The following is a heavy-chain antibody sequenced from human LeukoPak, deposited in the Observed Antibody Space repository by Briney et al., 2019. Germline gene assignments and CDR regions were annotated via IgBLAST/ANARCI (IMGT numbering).Heavy chain of an antibody. CDR3: ARDLHYYVAMDV. CDR1: GFAFSSYA. V-gene: IGHV3-23*01. Sequence: PGGSLRLSCAASGFAFSSYAMSWVRQAPGKGLEYVSGISNTGGRTYYADSMKGRFTISRDNSKNTVYLQMNSLRAEDTAVYYCARDLHYYVAMDVWGQGTTVTVSS. D-gene: IGHD3-10*02. CDR2: ISNTGGRT. J-gene: IGHJ6*02.